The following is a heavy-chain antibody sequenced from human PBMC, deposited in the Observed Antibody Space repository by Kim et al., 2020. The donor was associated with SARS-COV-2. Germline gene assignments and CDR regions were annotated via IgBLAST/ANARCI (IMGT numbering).Heavy chain of an antibody. CDR3: ARVGLELRFPLDY. Sequence: YALSWKGRLPTSRDIAKNSLYLQMNSLRAEDPAVYYCARVGLELRFPLDYWGQGTLVTVSS. J-gene: IGHJ4*02. D-gene: IGHD1-7*01. V-gene: IGHV3-11*01.